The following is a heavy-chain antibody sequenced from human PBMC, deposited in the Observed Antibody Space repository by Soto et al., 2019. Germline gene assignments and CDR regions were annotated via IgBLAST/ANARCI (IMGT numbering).Heavy chain of an antibody. CDR3: ARVTSMVRGVIDNWFDP. D-gene: IGHD3-10*01. V-gene: IGHV1-69*01. CDR2: IIPMYGPA. J-gene: IGHJ5*02. CDR1: GGTFSSYA. Sequence: QVPLVQSGAEVKKPGSSVTVSCKASGGTFSSYAIHWVRQAPGPGLEWMGGIIPMYGPAKYAQRFQGRVTITADESTTTVYMELTSLTSQDTAVYYCARVTSMVRGVIDNWFDPWGHGTLVTVSS.